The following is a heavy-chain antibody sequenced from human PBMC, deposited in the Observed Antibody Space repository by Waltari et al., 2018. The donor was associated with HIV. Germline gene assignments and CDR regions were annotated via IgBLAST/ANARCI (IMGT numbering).Heavy chain of an antibody. V-gene: IGHV3-33*01. CDR2: IWHDGSNT. CDR3: ARVGLAAAGTQYFGMDV. Sequence: QVQLVESGGGVVQPGKSLRLSCEASGFHFSTPGMHWVRQAPGKGLEWVATIWHDGSNTYYADSVKGRFTISRDNSKNTVNLQMNGLRVEDTAVYFCARVGLAAAGTQYFGMDVWGQGTTVTVSS. J-gene: IGHJ6*02. D-gene: IGHD6-25*01. CDR1: GFHFSTPG.